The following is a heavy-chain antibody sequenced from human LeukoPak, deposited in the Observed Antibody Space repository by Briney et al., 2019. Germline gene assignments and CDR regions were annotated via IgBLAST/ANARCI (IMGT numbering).Heavy chain of an antibody. D-gene: IGHD3-16*02. CDR1: GGSFSGYY. Sequence: PSETLSLTCAVYGGSFSGYYWSWIRQPPGKGLEWIGEINHSGSTNYNPSLKSRVTISVDTSKNQFSLKPSSVTAADTAVYYCARGGNYVWGSYRPISTFDYWGQGTLVTVSS. CDR2: INHSGST. V-gene: IGHV4-34*01. CDR3: ARGGNYVWGSYRPISTFDY. J-gene: IGHJ4*02.